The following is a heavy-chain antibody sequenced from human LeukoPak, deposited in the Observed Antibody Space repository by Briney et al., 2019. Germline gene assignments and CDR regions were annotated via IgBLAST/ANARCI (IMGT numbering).Heavy chain of an antibody. Sequence: PGGSLRLSCAASGFTFSSCAMTWVRQAPGKGLEWVSSLSGSGASTFYADSVEGRFTISRDNSKNTLSLQMSSLRAEDTAVYFCAKYLGKYSYGYSGLDYWGQGTLVTVSS. D-gene: IGHD5-18*01. CDR1: GFTFSSCA. J-gene: IGHJ4*02. V-gene: IGHV3-23*01. CDR3: AKYLGKYSYGYSGLDY. CDR2: LSGSGAST.